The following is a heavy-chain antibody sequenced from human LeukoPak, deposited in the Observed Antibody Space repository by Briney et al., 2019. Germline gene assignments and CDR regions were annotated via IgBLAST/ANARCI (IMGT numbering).Heavy chain of an antibody. D-gene: IGHD6-19*01. CDR3: ARDHSFGWHTFDY. V-gene: IGHV4-34*01. CDR1: GGSFSDYY. Sequence: PSETLSLTCAVYGGSFSDYYWTWIRQPPGKGLEWIGEINHRGSTHYNPSLKSRVTISVDTSKKQFSLKLSSVTAADTAVYYCARDHSFGWHTFDYWGQGTLVTVSS. CDR2: INHRGST. J-gene: IGHJ4*02.